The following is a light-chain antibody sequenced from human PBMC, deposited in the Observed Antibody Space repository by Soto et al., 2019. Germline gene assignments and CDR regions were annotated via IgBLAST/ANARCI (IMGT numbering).Light chain of an antibody. CDR1: SSDIGGYDY. J-gene: IGLJ1*01. V-gene: IGLV2-14*01. CDR2: EVS. Sequence: QSVLTQPASVSGSAGQSITISCTGTSSDIGGYDYVSWYQQHPGKVPKLMIFEVSNRPSGVSYRFSGSKSGDTASLTISGLQAEDEADYYCSSYTGSSTLYVFGTGTKVTV. CDR3: SSYTGSSTLYV.